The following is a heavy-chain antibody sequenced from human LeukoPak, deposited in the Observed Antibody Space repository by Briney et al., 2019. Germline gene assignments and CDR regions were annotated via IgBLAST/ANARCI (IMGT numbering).Heavy chain of an antibody. CDR1: GYTFTGYY. Sequence: ASVKVSCKASGYTFTGYYMHWVRQAPGQGLEWMGWINPNSGGTNYAQKFQGRVTITRDTSISTAYMALSRLRSDDTAVYYCARDQWAPGSYYYYYYMDVWGKGTTVTVSS. V-gene: IGHV1-2*02. CDR3: ARDQWAPGSYYYYYYMDV. CDR2: INPNSGGT. D-gene: IGHD1-26*01. J-gene: IGHJ6*03.